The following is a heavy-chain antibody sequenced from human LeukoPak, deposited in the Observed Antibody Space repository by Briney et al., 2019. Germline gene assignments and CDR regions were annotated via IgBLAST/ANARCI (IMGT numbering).Heavy chain of an antibody. CDR1: GGTFISYA. V-gene: IGHV1-69*04. D-gene: IGHD3-22*01. CDR3: ASTVYYYDSSGYDY. CDR2: IIPILGIA. J-gene: IGHJ4*02. Sequence: RASVKVSCKASGGTFISYAISWVRQAPGQGLEWMGRIIPILGIANYAQKFQGRVTITADKSTSTAYMELSSLRSEDTAVYYCASTVYYYDSSGYDYWGQGTLVTVSS.